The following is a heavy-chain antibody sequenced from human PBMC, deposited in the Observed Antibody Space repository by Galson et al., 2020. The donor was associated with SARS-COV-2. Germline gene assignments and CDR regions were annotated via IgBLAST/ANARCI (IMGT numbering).Heavy chain of an antibody. V-gene: IGHV4-31*03. J-gene: IGHJ4*02. CDR2: IYYSGST. CDR3: ARAGLAITIFGVVSSFDY. Sequence: SQTLSLTCTVSGGSISSGGYYWSWIRQHPGKGLEWIGYIYYSGSTYYNPSLKSRVTISVDTSKNQFSLKLSSVTAADTAVYYCARAGLAITIFGVVSSFDYWGQGTLVTVSS. D-gene: IGHD3-3*01. CDR1: GGSISSGGYY.